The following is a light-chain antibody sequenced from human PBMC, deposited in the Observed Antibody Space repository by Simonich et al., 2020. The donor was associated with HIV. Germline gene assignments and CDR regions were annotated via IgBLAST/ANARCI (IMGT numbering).Light chain of an antibody. Sequence: EIVMTQSPDSLAVSLGERATFNRNSSQSVLYRSNNKSYLACYQQKPGKPPKLLIYWASTRESGVPDRFSGRGSGTDFTLTISSLKAEDVAVYYCQQYYSAPVTFGPGTKVDMK. CDR1: QSVLYRSNNKSY. J-gene: IGKJ3*01. CDR3: QQYYSAPVT. CDR2: WAS. V-gene: IGKV4-1*01.